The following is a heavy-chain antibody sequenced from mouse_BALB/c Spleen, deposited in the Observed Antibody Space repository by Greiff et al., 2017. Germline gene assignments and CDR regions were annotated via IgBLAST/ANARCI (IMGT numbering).Heavy chain of an antibody. J-gene: IGHJ3*01. Sequence: VKLEESGPGLVAPSQSLSITCTVSGFSLTSYGVHWVRQPPGKGLEWLGVIWAGGSTNYNSALMSRLSISKDNSKSQVFLKMNSLQTDDTAMYYCASYGYGYGGFAYWGQGTLVTVSA. V-gene: IGHV2-9*02. CDR2: IWAGGST. CDR1: GFSLTSYG. D-gene: IGHD1-2*01. CDR3: ASYGYGYGGFAY.